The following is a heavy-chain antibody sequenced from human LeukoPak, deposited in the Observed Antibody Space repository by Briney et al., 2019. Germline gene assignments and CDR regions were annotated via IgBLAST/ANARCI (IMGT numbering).Heavy chain of an antibody. CDR3: ARGNYYYYYMDV. CDR2: IYYSGST. Sequence: SETLSLTCSFSRGSISNYYGSWIRQPPGKGLEWIGYIYYSGSTNYNPSLKSRVTISVDTSKNQFSLKLSSVTAADTAVYYCARGNYYYYYMDVWGKGTTVTISS. V-gene: IGHV4-59*01. J-gene: IGHJ6*03. CDR1: RGSISNYY.